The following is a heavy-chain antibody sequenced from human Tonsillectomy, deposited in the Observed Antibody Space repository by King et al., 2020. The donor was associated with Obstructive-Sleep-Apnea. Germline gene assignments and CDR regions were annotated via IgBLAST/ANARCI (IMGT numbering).Heavy chain of an antibody. CDR3: ARRAYSSSWYTAIHAFDI. J-gene: IGHJ3*02. V-gene: IGHV4-59*08. D-gene: IGHD6-13*01. CDR1: GGSISSYY. CDR2: IYYSGRP. Sequence: VQLQESGPGLVKPSETLSLTRTVSGGSISSYYWSWIRQPPGTGREWIGYIYYSGRPNCNPSLQSRVTISLDKSKNQFSLKLSPVTAADTAVYYCARRAYSSSWYTAIHAFDIWGQGTMVTVSS.